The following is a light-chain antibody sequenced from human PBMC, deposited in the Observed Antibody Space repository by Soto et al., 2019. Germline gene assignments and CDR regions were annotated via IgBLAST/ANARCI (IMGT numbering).Light chain of an antibody. Sequence: EIVLPQSPGTLSSSPGERVTLSCRASQTVTSSYLAWYQQKPGQAPRLLIYGASSRATGIPDRLSGSGSGTDFTLTISRLEPEDFAVYYCQQYGSSPPTFGQGTKV. J-gene: IGKJ1*01. CDR2: GAS. CDR1: QTVTSSY. V-gene: IGKV3-20*01. CDR3: QQYGSSPPT.